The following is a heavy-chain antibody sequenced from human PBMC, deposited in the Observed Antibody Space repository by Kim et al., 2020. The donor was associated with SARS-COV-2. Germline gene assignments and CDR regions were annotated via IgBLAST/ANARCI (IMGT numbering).Heavy chain of an antibody. CDR2: INAGKGNT. V-gene: IGHV1-3*01. D-gene: IGHD3-10*01. CDR3: ARRSSASGPHDY. CDR1: GYTFSSVD. Sequence: ASVKVSCKASGYTFSSVDLYWLRQAPGQRLEWMGRINAGKGNTEYSQKFQGRVTISRDTSASTAYMELSSLTSEDTAMYYCARRSSASGPHDYWGQGTLVTVSS. J-gene: IGHJ4*02.